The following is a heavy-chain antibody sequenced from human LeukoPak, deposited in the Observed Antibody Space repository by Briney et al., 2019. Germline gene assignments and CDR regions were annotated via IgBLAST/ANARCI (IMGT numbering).Heavy chain of an antibody. CDR3: AKDQLGGYSYGYGGYGMDV. V-gene: IGHV3-30*18. J-gene: IGHJ6*02. CDR1: GFTFSSYG. CDR2: TSYDGSNK. Sequence: PPGGSLRLSCAASGFTFSSYGMHWVRQAPGKGLEWVAVTSYDGSNKYYADSVKGRFTISRDNSKNTLYLQMNSLRAEDTAVYYCAKDQLGGYSYGYGGYGMDVWGQGTTVTVSS. D-gene: IGHD5-18*01.